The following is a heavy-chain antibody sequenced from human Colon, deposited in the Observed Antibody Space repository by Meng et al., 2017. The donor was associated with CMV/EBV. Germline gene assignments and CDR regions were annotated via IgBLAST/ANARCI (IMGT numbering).Heavy chain of an antibody. CDR2: ISHDGKNK. J-gene: IGHJ5*02. Sequence: GGSLRLSCAASGFSFNAYPIHWVRQAPGKGLEWVAIISHDGKNKFYAESVKGRFTISRDNSQNTVNLHMNTLRGDDSGLYYCARASNSSFDPWGQGKMVTV. CDR3: ARASNSSFDP. V-gene: IGHV3-30*04. D-gene: IGHD4-11*01. CDR1: GFSFNAYP.